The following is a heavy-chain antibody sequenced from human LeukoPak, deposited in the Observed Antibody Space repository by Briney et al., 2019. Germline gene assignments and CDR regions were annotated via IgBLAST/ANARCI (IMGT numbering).Heavy chain of an antibody. D-gene: IGHD2-2*02. Sequence: PSETLSLTCAVYGGSFSGYYWSWIRQPPGKGLEWIGEINHSGSTYYNPSLKSRVTISVDRSKNQFSLKLSSVTAADTAVYYCARRLYCSSTSCYSNRAFDIWGQGTMVTVSS. CDR3: ARRLYCSSTSCYSNRAFDI. CDR2: INHSGST. J-gene: IGHJ3*02. CDR1: GGSFSGYY. V-gene: IGHV4-34*01.